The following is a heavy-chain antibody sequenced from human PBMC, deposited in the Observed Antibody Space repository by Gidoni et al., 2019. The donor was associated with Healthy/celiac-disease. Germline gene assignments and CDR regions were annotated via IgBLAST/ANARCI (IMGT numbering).Heavy chain of an antibody. CDR2: INSNGATT. CDR1: GFTFRNYA. D-gene: IGHD6-19*01. J-gene: IGHJ4*02. CDR3: AKDRSGSGWPYFDS. V-gene: IGHV3-23*01. Sequence: EVQLLESGGGLVQPGGSLRLSCAASGFTFRNYAMSWVRQAPGKGLEWVSIINSNGATTYYADSVKGRFTLSRDNSKNTLYLQMTSLRAEDMAVYYCAKDRSGSGWPYFDSWGQGTLVTVSS.